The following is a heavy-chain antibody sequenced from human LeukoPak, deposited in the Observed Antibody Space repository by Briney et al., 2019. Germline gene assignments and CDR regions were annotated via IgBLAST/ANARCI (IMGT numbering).Heavy chain of an antibody. CDR3: AREKWNDPLDY. V-gene: IGHV3-21*01. D-gene: IGHD1-1*01. J-gene: IGHJ4*02. CDR1: GFTFSTYS. CDR2: ISYSSSYI. Sequence: GGSLRLSCAASGFTFSTYSMNWVRQAPGKGLEWVSSISYSSSYIYYADSVRDRFTISRDNAKNSLYLQMNSLRAEDTAVYYCAREKWNDPLDYWGQGTLVTVSS.